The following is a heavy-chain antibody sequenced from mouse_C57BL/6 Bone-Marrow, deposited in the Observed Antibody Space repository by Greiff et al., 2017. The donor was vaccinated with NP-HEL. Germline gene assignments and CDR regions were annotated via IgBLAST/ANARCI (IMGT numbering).Heavy chain of an antibody. D-gene: IGHD2-2*01. J-gene: IGHJ2*01. V-gene: IGHV14-4*01. CDR2: IDPENGDT. CDR3: TTGYGYDSYYFDY. CDR1: GFNIKDDY. Sequence: VQLQQSGAELVRPGASVKLSCTASGFNIKDDYMHWVKQRPEPGLEWIGWIDPENGDTEYASKFQGKATITADTSSNTAYLQRSSLTSEDTAVYYCTTGYGYDSYYFDYWGQGTTLTVSS.